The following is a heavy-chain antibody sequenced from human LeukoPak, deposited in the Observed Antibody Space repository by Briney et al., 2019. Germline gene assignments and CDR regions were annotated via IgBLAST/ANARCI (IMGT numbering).Heavy chain of an antibody. CDR3: ARGQLPHYSSGCYDY. Sequence: GGSLRLSCAASGFTFSSYWMSWVRQAPGKGLEWVANIKQDGSEKYYVESVKGRFTISRDNAQNSLYLQMNSLRAEDTAVYYCARGQLPHYSSGCYDYWGQGTLVTVSS. J-gene: IGHJ4*02. CDR1: GFTFSSYW. CDR2: IKQDGSEK. D-gene: IGHD6-19*01. V-gene: IGHV3-7*01.